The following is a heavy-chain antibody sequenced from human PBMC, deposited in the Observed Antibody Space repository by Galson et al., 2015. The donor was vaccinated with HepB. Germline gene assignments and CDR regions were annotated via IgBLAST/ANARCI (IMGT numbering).Heavy chain of an antibody. D-gene: IGHD2-21*01. J-gene: IGHJ4*02. V-gene: IGHV1-8*01. Sequence: SVKVSRKASGYTFTSYDISWVRQATGQGLEWLGWMNPNSGITGYAQKFQGRVTMTRNTSIITAYMQLSDLRSEDTAVYYCTRDAKRFGDHDYWGQGTLVTVSS. CDR3: TRDAKRFGDHDY. CDR1: GYTFTSYD. CDR2: MNPNSGIT.